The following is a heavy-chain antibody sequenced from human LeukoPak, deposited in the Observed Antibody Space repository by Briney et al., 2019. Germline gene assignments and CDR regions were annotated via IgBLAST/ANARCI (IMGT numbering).Heavy chain of an antibody. V-gene: IGHV3-30*03. J-gene: IGHJ4*02. CDR2: ISYDGSNK. CDR1: GFTFSSYG. Sequence: GRSLRLSCAASGFTFSSYGMHWVRQAPGKGLEWVAVISYDGSNKYYADSVKGRFTISRDNSKNTLYLQMNSLRAEDTAVYYCARDLGGSRDYWGQGTLVTVSS. CDR3: ARDLGGSRDY. D-gene: IGHD3-16*01.